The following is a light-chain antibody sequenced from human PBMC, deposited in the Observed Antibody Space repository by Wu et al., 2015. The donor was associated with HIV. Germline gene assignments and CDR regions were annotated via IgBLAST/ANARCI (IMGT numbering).Light chain of an antibody. Sequence: EIVMTQSPATLSVSPGQRVTLSCRASQTIANKLAWYQQRPGQGPRLPIYETSTRATGIPARFSGRGSGTEFTLTISDMQSEDFAVYYCQQYKNWPPFTFGQGTRL. J-gene: IGKJ5*01. CDR1: QTIANK. V-gene: IGKV3-15*01. CDR3: QQYKNWPPFT. CDR2: ETS.